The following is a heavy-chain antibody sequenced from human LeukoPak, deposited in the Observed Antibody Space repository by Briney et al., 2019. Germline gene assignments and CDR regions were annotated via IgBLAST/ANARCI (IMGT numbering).Heavy chain of an antibody. V-gene: IGHV3-33*01. CDR2: IWSDGSNR. CDR1: GFIYSHYG. CDR3: ARDAQRGFDYSNSLEY. J-gene: IGHJ4*01. D-gene: IGHD4-11*01. Sequence: GRSLRLSCAASGFIYSHYGMHWVRQALGKGLEWVAVIWSDGSNRFYAGSVKGRFTISRDNSQNTLFLQMNSLRAEDTAMYYCARDAQRGFDYSNSLEYWGHGTLVTVSS.